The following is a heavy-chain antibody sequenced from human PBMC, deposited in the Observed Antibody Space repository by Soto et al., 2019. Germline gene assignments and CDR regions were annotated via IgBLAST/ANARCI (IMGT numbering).Heavy chain of an antibody. CDR1: GFTFSSYW. V-gene: IGHV3-74*01. CDR3: ARVRGYSYAFDY. Sequence: GGSLRLSCAASGFTFSSYWMHWVRQAPGKGLVWVSRINSDGSSTSYADSVKGRFTISRDNAKNTLYLQMNSLRAEDTAVYYCARVRGYSYAFDYWGQGTLVTVSS. D-gene: IGHD5-18*01. CDR2: INSDGSST. J-gene: IGHJ4*02.